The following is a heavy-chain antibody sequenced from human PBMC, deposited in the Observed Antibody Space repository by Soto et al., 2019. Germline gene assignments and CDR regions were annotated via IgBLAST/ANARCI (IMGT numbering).Heavy chain of an antibody. D-gene: IGHD5-12*01. CDR2: ISGSGGST. CDR3: AKALMATIRPAAFDI. J-gene: IGHJ3*02. CDR1: GFTFSSYA. Sequence: PVGSLRLSCAASGFTFSSYAMSWVRQAPGKGLEWVSAISGSGGSTYYADSVKGRFTISRDNSKNTLYLQMNSLRAEDTAVYYCAKALMATIRPAAFDIWGQGTMVTVSS. V-gene: IGHV3-23*01.